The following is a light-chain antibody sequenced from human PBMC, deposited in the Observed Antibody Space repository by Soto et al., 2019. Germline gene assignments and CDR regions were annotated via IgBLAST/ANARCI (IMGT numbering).Light chain of an antibody. CDR2: DAS. Sequence: EIVLTQSPATLSLSPGERATLSCRASQSIGSFLAWYQQKPGQPPRLLIYDASNRATGIPGRFSGSGSGTGFPLTNSSLEPEDFAFYYCQQRGNWPPTFGPGTKVNIK. CDR1: QSIGSF. J-gene: IGKJ3*01. V-gene: IGKV3-11*01. CDR3: QQRGNWPPT.